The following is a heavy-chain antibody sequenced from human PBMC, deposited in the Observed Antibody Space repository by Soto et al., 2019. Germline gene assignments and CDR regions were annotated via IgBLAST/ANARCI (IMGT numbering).Heavy chain of an antibody. V-gene: IGHV3-33*01. J-gene: IGHJ6*02. D-gene: IGHD3-3*01. Sequence: HPGGSLRLSCAASGFTFSSYGMHWVRQAPGKGLEWVAVIWYDGSNKYYADSVKGRFTISRDNSKNTLYLQMNSLRAEDTAVYYCARDPNDFWSGPLSDWYYGMDVWGQGTTVTVSS. CDR3: ARDPNDFWSGPLSDWYYGMDV. CDR1: GFTFSSYG. CDR2: IWYDGSNK.